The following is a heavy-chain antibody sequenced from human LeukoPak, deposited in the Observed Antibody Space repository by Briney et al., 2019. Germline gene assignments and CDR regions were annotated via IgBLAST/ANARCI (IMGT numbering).Heavy chain of an antibody. CDR1: GFTFSSYA. V-gene: IGHV3-23*01. CDR2: ISGSGGST. Sequence: GGSLRLSCAASGFTFSSYAMSWVRQAPGKGLEWVSAISGSGGSTYYADSVKGRFTISRDNSKNTLYLQMNSLRAEDTAVYYCAKALSIAVAGSLGSDAFDIWGQGTMVTVSS. J-gene: IGHJ3*02. D-gene: IGHD6-19*01. CDR3: AKALSIAVAGSLGSDAFDI.